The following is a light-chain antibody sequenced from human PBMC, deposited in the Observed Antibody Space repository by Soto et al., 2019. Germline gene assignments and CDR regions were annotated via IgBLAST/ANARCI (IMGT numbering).Light chain of an antibody. J-gene: IGKJ4*01. CDR1: QVISTS. Sequence: DRERTQSPSWVCPCIGGSVTITCRASQVISTSLAWYQQKPGKAPNLLIYDASTLHSGVPSRFSGSGSGTDFTLTISGLQPEDFATYYCQQLSSYPSTFGGGTTVDIK. V-gene: IGKV1-9*01. CDR3: QQLSSYPST. CDR2: DAS.